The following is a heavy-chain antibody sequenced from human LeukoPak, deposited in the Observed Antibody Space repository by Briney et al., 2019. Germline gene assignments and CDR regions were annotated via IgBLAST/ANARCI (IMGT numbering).Heavy chain of an antibody. CDR2: IGSSGSPT. CDR3: VKRGMAAGDYYFDY. D-gene: IGHD6-13*01. J-gene: IGHJ4*02. V-gene: IGHV3-48*01. Sequence: GGSLRLSCAASGFAFSSYNMNWVRQAPGKGLEWISYIGSSGSPTHYADSVGGRFTISGDNAKNSLYLQMNSLRVADTAVYYYVKRGMAAGDYYFDYWGQGTLVTVSS. CDR1: GFAFSSYN.